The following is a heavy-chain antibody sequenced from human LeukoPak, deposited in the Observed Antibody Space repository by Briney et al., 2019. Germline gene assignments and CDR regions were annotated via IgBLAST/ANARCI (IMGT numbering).Heavy chain of an antibody. CDR2: IRSKAYGGTT. CDR3: TRDYYYDSSGYYYFDY. J-gene: IGHJ4*02. CDR1: GFTFGDYA. Sequence: GGSLRLSCTASGFTFGDYAVSWFRQAPGKGLEWVGFIRSKAYGGTTEYAASVKGRFTISRDDSKSIAYLQMNSLKTEDTAVYYCTRDYYYDSSGYYYFDYWGQGTLVTVSS. D-gene: IGHD3-22*01. V-gene: IGHV3-49*03.